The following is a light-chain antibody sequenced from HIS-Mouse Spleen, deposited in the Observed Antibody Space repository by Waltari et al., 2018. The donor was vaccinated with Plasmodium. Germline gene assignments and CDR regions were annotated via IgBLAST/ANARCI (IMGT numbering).Light chain of an antibody. V-gene: IGKV1-33*01. CDR2: DAS. J-gene: IGKJ2*01. Sequence: IKMTQSPSSLSASVGDRVTITCPASQDISNYLNWYQQKPGKAPKLLIYDASNLKTGVPSRFSGSGSGTDFTFTISSLQPEDIATYYCQQYDNHPYTFGQGTKLEIK. CDR1: QDISNY. CDR3: QQYDNHPYT.